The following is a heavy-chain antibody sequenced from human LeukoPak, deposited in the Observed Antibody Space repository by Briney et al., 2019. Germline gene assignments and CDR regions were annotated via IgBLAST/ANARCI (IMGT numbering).Heavy chain of an antibody. CDR2: IWYDGSNK. Sequence: GGSLRLSCAASGFTFSSYGRHWVRQAPGKGLEWVAVIWYDGSNKYYADSVKGRFTISRDNSKNTLYLQMNSLRAEDTAVYYCARERRYYGSGSYYKTLDYWGQGTLVTVSS. D-gene: IGHD3-10*01. J-gene: IGHJ4*02. CDR3: ARERRYYGSGSYYKTLDY. CDR1: GFTFSSYG. V-gene: IGHV3-33*01.